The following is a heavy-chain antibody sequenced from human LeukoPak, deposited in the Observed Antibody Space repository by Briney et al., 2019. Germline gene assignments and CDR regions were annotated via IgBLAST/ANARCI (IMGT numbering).Heavy chain of an antibody. J-gene: IGHJ4*02. CDR1: GFTFSSYV. D-gene: IGHD3-22*01. Sequence: GGSLRVSCAASGFTFSSYVMHWVRQAPGRGLEWVAFIRYDRSNKDYAESVKGRFTISRDNSKNTLYLQMNSLRAEDTAVYYCANRNYYDSSGYDYVSYYLDYWGQGTLVTVSS. CDR3: ANRNYYDSSGYDYVSYYLDY. V-gene: IGHV3-30*02. CDR2: IRYDRSNK.